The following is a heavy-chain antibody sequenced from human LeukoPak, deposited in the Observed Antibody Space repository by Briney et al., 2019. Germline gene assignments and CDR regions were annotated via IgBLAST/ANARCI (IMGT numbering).Heavy chain of an antibody. V-gene: IGHV4-34*01. CDR3: ARGLFAFY. CDR1: GGSISSYY. J-gene: IGHJ4*02. CDR2: INHSGST. Sequence: KASETLSLTCTVSGGSISSYYWSWIRQPAGKGLGWIGEINHSGSTNYNPSLKSRVTISVDTSKNQFSLKLSSVTAADTAVYYCARGLFAFYWGQGTLVTVSS.